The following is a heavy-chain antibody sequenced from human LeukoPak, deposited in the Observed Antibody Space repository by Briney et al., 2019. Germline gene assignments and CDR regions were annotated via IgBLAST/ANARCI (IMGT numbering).Heavy chain of an antibody. CDR3: AKGYCSSTSCRNFDY. V-gene: IGHV3-11*01. CDR1: GFTFSDYY. D-gene: IGHD2-2*01. CDR2: ISSSGTTI. J-gene: IGHJ4*02. Sequence: GGSLRLSCAASGFTFSDYYMSWIRQAPGKGLEWVSYISSSGTTIYYADSVKGRFTISRDNAKNSLYLQMNSLRAEDTAVYYCAKGYCSSTSCRNFDYWGQGTLVTVSS.